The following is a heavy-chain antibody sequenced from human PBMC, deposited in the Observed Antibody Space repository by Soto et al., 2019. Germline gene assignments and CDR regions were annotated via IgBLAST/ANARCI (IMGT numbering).Heavy chain of an antibody. CDR3: ARSVFP. V-gene: IGHV4-31*03. Sequence: QVQLQESGPGLVKPSQTLSLTCTVSGASISGGGDYWGWCRPHPGKGLEGIGYIYYSGRTYYYPSLKSRLTISVDTSKNQFSLKLSSVTAADTAVYYCARSVFPWGQGTLVTVSS. J-gene: IGHJ5*02. CDR1: GASISGGGDY. CDR2: IYYSGRT.